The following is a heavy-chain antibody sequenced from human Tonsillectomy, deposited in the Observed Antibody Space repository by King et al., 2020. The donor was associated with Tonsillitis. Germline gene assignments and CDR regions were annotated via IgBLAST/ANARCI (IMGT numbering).Heavy chain of an antibody. J-gene: IGHJ4*02. CDR2: IIPIFGTA. D-gene: IGHD2-21*02. V-gene: IGHV1-69*01. CDR3: ASFLIVVVTAPYFDY. CDR1: GGTFSSYA. Sequence: QLVQSGAEVKKPGSSVKVSCKASGGTFSSYAISWVRQAPGQGLEWMGGIIPIFGTANYAQKFQGRVPITADESTSTAYMELSSLRSVDTAVYYCASFLIVVVTAPYFDYWGQGTLVTVSS.